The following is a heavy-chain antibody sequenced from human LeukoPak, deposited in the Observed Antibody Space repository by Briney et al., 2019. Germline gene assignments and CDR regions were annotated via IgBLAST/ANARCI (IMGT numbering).Heavy chain of an antibody. CDR1: GNTFTTYD. CDR3: AKDYYDFWSGL. Sequence: GASVKVSCKATGNTFTTYDINWVRQATGQGLEWMGWMNPISGNTGYAQKFQGRVTMTRNTSLNTAYMELSSLTSEDTAVYYCAKDYYDFWSGLWGQGTLVTVSS. D-gene: IGHD3-3*01. J-gene: IGHJ4*02. CDR2: MNPISGNT. V-gene: IGHV1-8*02.